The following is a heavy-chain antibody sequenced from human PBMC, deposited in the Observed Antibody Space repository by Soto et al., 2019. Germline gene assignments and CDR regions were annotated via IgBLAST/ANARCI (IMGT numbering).Heavy chain of an antibody. V-gene: IGHV4-31*03. CDR3: ASHLTYYYDSSRGGEFDY. Sequence: SETLSLTCTVSGGSISSGGYYWSWIRQHPGKGLEWIGYIYYSGSTYYNPSLKSRVTISVDTSKNQFSLKLSSVTAADTAVYYCASHLTYYYDSSRGGEFDYWGQGTLVTVSS. J-gene: IGHJ4*02. CDR1: GGSISSGGYY. D-gene: IGHD3-22*01. CDR2: IYYSGST.